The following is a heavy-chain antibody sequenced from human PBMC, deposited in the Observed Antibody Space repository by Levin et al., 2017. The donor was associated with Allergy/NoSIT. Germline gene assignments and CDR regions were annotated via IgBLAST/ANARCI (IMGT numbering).Heavy chain of an antibody. D-gene: IGHD3-22*01. CDR2: IIPIFGTA. Sequence: SVKVSCKASGGTFSSYAISWVRQAPGQGLEWMGGIIPIFGTANYAQKFQGRVTITADESTSTAYMELSSLRSEDTAVYYCARERDYYDSSGSPDAFDIWGQGTMVTVSS. CDR1: GGTFSSYA. V-gene: IGHV1-69*13. CDR3: ARERDYYDSSGSPDAFDI. J-gene: IGHJ3*02.